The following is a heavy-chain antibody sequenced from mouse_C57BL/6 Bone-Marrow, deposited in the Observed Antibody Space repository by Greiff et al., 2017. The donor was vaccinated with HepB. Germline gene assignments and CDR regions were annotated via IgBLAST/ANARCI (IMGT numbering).Heavy chain of an antibody. Sequence: EVKLMESGGGLVQPGGSLKLSCAASGFTFSDYYMYWVRQTPEKRLEWVAYISNGGGSTYYPDTVKGRFTISRDNAKNTLYLQISRLKSEDTAMYYCARHDGYYFDYWGQGTTLTVSS. CDR2: ISNGGGST. CDR1: GFTFSDYY. J-gene: IGHJ2*01. CDR3: ARHDGYYFDY. D-gene: IGHD2-3*01. V-gene: IGHV5-12*01.